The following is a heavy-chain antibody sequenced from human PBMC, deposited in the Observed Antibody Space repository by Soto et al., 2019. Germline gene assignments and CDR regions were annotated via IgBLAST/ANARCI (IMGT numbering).Heavy chain of an antibody. CDR1: GVSISSGGYY. D-gene: IGHD2-2*01. CDR3: ARWQGVIVVVPAADPYFDY. V-gene: IGHV4-31*03. CDR2: IYYSGST. J-gene: IGHJ4*02. Sequence: PSDTLSLTCTVSGVSISSGGYYWSWIRQHPGKGLEWIGYIYYSGSTYYNPSLKSRVTISVDTSKNQFSLKLSSVTAADTAVYYCARWQGVIVVVPAADPYFDYWGQGTLVTVSS.